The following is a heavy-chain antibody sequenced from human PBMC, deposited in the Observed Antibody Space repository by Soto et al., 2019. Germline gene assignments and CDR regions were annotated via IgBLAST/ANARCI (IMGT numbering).Heavy chain of an antibody. J-gene: IGHJ6*02. Sequence: GSLRLSCAASGFTFSSYWMSWVRQAPGKGLEWVANIKQDGSEKYYVDSVKGRFTISRDKAKNSLYLQMNSLRAEDTAVYYCARVNYGYSSGCRLVLAYHHFRLDVWGQGTTVTVS. CDR3: ARVNYGYSSGCRLVLAYHHFRLDV. CDR1: GFTFSSYW. D-gene: IGHD6-19*01. CDR2: IKQDGSEK. V-gene: IGHV3-7*02.